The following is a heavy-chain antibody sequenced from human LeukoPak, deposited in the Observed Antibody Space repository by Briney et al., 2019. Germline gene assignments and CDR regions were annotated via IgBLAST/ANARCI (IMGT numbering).Heavy chain of an antibody. CDR2: VYHSGST. V-gene: IGHV4-4*02. J-gene: IGHJ3*02. Sequence: SETLSLTCAVSGGSISSSYWWSWVRQPPGQGLEWIGEVYHSGSTNYNPSLRSRVTISVDKSKNQFSLKLSSVTAADTAVYYCAGAYCGGDCYSGRAFDIWGQGTMVTVSS. CDR1: GGSISSSYW. D-gene: IGHD2-21*02. CDR3: AGAYCGGDCYSGRAFDI.